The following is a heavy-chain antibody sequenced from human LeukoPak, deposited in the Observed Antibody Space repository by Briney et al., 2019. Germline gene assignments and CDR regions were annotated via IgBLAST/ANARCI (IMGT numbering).Heavy chain of an antibody. V-gene: IGHV3-21*01. J-gene: IGHJ6*03. CDR1: GFTFSRYS. D-gene: IGHD6-19*01. CDR3: ARDAQWLVPEGYYFYMDV. CDR2: ISSSSSYI. Sequence: GGSLRLSCAGSGFTFSRYSMNWFRQAPGKGLERVSSISSSSSYIFYADSVKGRFTISRDNANNSLYLQMSSLRAEDTAVYYCARDAQWLVPEGYYFYMDVWGKGTTVTVPS.